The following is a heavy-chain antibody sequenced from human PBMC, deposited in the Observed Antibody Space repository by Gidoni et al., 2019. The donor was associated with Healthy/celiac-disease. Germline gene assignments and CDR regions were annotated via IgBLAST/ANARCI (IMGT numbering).Heavy chain of an antibody. Sequence: EVQLVESGGGLVQPGGSLKLACAASGFTFSGSAMPWVRQASGKGLEWVGRIRSKANSYATAYAASVKGRFTISRDDSKNTAYLQMNSLKTEDTAVYYCTRHSEWELSKRFLAGADYWGQGTLVTVSS. CDR2: IRSKANSYAT. CDR3: TRHSEWELSKRFLAGADY. D-gene: IGHD1-26*01. J-gene: IGHJ4*02. CDR1: GFTFSGSA. V-gene: IGHV3-73*02.